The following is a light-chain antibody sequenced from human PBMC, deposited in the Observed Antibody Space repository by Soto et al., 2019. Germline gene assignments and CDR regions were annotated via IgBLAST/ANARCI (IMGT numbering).Light chain of an antibody. Sequence: DIVLPQAPDSLSVYLADAPTINCKWREPLLYSSNNKNYLAWYQQRPGQPPKLLIYWASTRESGVPDRFSGSGSGTDFTLTISSLQAEDVAVYYCQQYYSTITFGQGTRLEI. V-gene: IGKV4-1*01. J-gene: IGKJ5*01. CDR1: EPLLYSSNNKNY. CDR3: QQYYSTIT. CDR2: WAS.